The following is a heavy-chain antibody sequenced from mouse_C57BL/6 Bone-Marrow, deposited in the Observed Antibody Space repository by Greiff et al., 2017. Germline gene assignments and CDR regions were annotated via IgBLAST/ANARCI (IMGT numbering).Heavy chain of an antibody. D-gene: IGHD2-4*01. CDR1: GYTFTSYW. V-gene: IGHV1-74*01. J-gene: IGHJ4*01. CDR3: AISIYYDYEGYYAMDY. CDR2: IHPSDSDT. Sequence: VQLQQSGAELVKPGASVKVSCKASGYTFTSYWMHWVKQRPGQVLEWIGRIHPSDSDTNYNQKFKGKATLTVDKSSSTAYMQLSSLTSEDSAVYYCAISIYYDYEGYYAMDYWGQGTSVTVSS.